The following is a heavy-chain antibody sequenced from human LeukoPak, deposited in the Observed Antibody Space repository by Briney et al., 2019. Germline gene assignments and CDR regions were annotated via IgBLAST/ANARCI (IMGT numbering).Heavy chain of an antibody. CDR3: AKCPYDSGSYPDY. J-gene: IGHJ4*02. D-gene: IGHD3-10*01. V-gene: IGHV3-53*05. CDR1: GLTVSSNY. Sequence: GGSLRLSRAASGLTVSSNYMSWVRQAPGKGLECVSVIYSGGNTYYSDSVKGRFTISRDNSKNTLYLQMNGLRAEDTAVYYCAKCPYDSGSYPDYWGQGTLVTVSS. CDR2: IYSGGNT.